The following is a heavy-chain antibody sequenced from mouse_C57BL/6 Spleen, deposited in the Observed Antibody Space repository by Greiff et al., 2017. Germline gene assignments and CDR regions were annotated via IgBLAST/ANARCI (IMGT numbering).Heavy chain of an antibody. CDR2: IDPEDGDT. CDR3: TKGNYSNPFDY. J-gene: IGHJ2*01. V-gene: IGHV14-1*01. Sequence: EVQLQQSGAELVRPGASVKLSCTASGFNIKDYYMHWVKQRPEQGLEWIGRIDPEDGDTEYAPKFQGKATMTADTSSNTAYLQLSSLTSEDTAVYCCTKGNYSNPFDYWGQGTTLTVSS. D-gene: IGHD2-5*01. CDR1: GFNIKDYY.